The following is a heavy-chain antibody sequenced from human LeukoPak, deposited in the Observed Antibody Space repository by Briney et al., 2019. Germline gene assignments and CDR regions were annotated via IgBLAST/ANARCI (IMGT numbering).Heavy chain of an antibody. Sequence: SQTLSLTCTVSGGSISRGDYYWNWIRQPPGKCLEWIGYIYYSGSTYYNPSLKSRVTISADTSKNQFSLKLSSVTAADTAVYYCARGIGYCSGGSCYHRYFHYWGQGTLVTVSS. V-gene: IGHV4-30-4*01. CDR3: ARGIGYCSGGSCYHRYFHY. J-gene: IGHJ4*02. CDR2: IYYSGST. CDR1: GGSISRGDYY. D-gene: IGHD2-15*01.